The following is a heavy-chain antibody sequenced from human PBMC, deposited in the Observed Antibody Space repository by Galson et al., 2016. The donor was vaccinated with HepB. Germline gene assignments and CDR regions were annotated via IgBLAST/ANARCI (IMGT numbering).Heavy chain of an antibody. CDR3: TGGRGWLVDY. V-gene: IGHV4-59*01. D-gene: IGHD6-19*01. J-gene: IGHJ4*02. CDR2: FHYSGRT. Sequence: SETLSLTCSVSGGSITSYYWGWFRQPPGKGLEWIGYFHYSGRTTYNPSLTGRVTISVDTSKSQFSLNLNPVTAVDTAFYYCTGGRGWLVDYWGQGALFTVSS. CDR1: GGSITSYY.